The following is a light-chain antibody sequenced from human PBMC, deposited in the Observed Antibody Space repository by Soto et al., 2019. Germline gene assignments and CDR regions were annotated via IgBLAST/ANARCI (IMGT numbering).Light chain of an antibody. CDR3: CSYACSSTPLI. CDR2: EVS. Sequence: QSALTQPSSVSGSPGQSITISCTGTSSDVGSYNLVSWYQQHPGKAPKLMIYEVSKRPSGVSNRFSGSKSGNTASLTISGLQAEDEADYCFCSYACSSTPLIFGTGTKLTVL. V-gene: IGLV2-23*02. CDR1: SSDVGSYNL. J-gene: IGLJ1*01.